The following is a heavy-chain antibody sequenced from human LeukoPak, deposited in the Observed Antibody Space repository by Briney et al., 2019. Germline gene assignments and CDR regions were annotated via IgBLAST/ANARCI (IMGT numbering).Heavy chain of an antibody. V-gene: IGHV4-34*01. Sequence: PSETLSLTCAVYGGSFSGYYWGWIRQPPGKGLEWIGTIRHSGTTYYNPSLKSRVTMSIDSSKNQFSLRLTSVTAADTAVVYCARAEGEIYRRSGSNNWFDPWGQGALVTVSS. CDR1: GGSFSGYY. J-gene: IGHJ5*02. CDR2: IRHSGTT. D-gene: IGHD3-10*01. CDR3: ARAEGEIYRRSGSNNWFDP.